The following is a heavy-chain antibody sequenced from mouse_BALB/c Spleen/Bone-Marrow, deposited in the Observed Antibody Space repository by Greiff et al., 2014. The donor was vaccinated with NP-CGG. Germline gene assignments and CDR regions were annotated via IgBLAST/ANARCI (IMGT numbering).Heavy chain of an antibody. D-gene: IGHD1-2*01. V-gene: IGHV4-1*02. CDR2: INPESSTI. CDR3: ARLTYYGLTDY. J-gene: IGHJ2*01. CDR1: GFDFSRYW. Sequence: DVQLQESGGGLVQPGGSLKLSCTASGFDFSRYWTSWVRQAPGKGLQWIGEINPESSTINYSPSLKDKFIISRDNAKNTLYLQMSKVRSEDTALYYCARLTYYGLTDYWGQGTTLTVSS.